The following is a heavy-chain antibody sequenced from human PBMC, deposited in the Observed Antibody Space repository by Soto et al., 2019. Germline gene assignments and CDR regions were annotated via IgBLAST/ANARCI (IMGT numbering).Heavy chain of an antibody. CDR2: ISGSGGST. CDR1: GFTFSSYA. J-gene: IGHJ4*02. V-gene: IGHV3-23*01. Sequence: PGGSLRLSCAASGFTFSSYAMSWVRQAPGKGLGWVSAISGSGGSTYYADSVKGRFTISRDNSKNTLYLQMNSLRAEDTAVYYCAKDPSTYYYDSSGYPTLFDYWGQGTLVTVSS. D-gene: IGHD3-22*01. CDR3: AKDPSTYYYDSSGYPTLFDY.